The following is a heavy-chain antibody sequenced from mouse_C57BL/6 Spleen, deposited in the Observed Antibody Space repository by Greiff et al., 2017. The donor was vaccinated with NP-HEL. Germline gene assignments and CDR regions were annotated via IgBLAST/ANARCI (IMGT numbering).Heavy chain of an antibody. CDR2: IDPSDSET. J-gene: IGHJ3*01. D-gene: IGHD4-1*01. Sequence: VQLQQSGAELARPGASVKLSCKASGYTFTSYWMHWVKQRPIQGLEWIGNIDPSDSETHYNQKFKDKATLTVDKSSSTAYMQLSSLTSEDSAVYYCARGSGPFAYWGQGTLVTVSA. CDR1: GYTFTSYW. CDR3: ARGSGPFAY. V-gene: IGHV1-52*01.